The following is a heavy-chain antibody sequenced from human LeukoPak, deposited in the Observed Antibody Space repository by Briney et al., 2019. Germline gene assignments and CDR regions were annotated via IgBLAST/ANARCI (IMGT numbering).Heavy chain of an antibody. CDR2: ISEDGSRT. D-gene: IGHD5-18*01. V-gene: IGHV3-43*02. J-gene: IGHJ4*02. Sequence: PGGSLRLSCAASGFTFDEYAIHWVRQAPRKGLEWVSLISEDGSRTYYADSVKGRFTISRDNSKNSLYLQMNSLRTEDTAFYYCAKDLTQLYLAFDYWGQGTLVTVSS. CDR1: GFTFDEYA. CDR3: AKDLTQLYLAFDY.